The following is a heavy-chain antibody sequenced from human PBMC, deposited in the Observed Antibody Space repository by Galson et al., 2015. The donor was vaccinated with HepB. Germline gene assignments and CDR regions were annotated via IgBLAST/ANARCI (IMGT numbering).Heavy chain of an antibody. CDR1: VFTVRNNY. J-gene: IGHJ4*02. V-gene: IGHV3-53*01. D-gene: IGHD7-27*01. CDR3: VGTTSKDY. CDR2: IYSAGSP. Sequence: SLRLSCAASVFTVRNNYMSWVRQAPGKGLEWVSVIYSAGSPYYADSVKGRFTISRDNSENTLYLQMNSLRTEDTAVYYCVGTTSKDYWGQGTLVTVSS.